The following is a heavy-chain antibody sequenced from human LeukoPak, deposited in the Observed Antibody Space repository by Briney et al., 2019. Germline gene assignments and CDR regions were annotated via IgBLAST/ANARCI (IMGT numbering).Heavy chain of an antibody. CDR2: INPSGGST. CDR1: GYTFTSYY. Sequence: ASVKVSCKASGYTFTSYYMHWVRQAPGQGLEWMGIINPSGGSTSYAQKFQGRVTMTRDTSTSTVYMELSSLRSEDTAVYYCARTDWALATNWYFDLWGRGILVSVSS. CDR3: ARTDWALATNWYFDL. D-gene: IGHD3-9*01. J-gene: IGHJ2*01. V-gene: IGHV1-46*01.